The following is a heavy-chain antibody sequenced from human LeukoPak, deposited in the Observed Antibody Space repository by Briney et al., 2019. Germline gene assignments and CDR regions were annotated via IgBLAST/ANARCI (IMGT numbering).Heavy chain of an antibody. V-gene: IGHV3-9*01. D-gene: IGHD6-13*01. CDR1: GFTFDDYA. Sequence: PGGSLRLSCAASGFTFDDYAMHWVRQAPGKGLEWVSGISWNSGSIGYADSVKGRFTISRDNAKNSPYLQMNSLRAEDTALYYCAKLVGQQPDYWGQGTLVTVSS. CDR2: ISWNSGSI. J-gene: IGHJ4*02. CDR3: AKLVGQQPDY.